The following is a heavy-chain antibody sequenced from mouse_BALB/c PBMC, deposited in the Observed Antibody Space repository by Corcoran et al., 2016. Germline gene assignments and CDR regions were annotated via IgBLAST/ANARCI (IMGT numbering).Heavy chain of an antibody. Sequence: DVQLQESGPGLVKPSQSLSLTCSVTGYSITSGYYWNWIRQFPGNKLEWMGYISYDGSNNYNPSLKNRISITRDTSKNQFFLKLNSVTTEDTATYYCARGDGNYWAMDYWGQGTSVTVSS. CDR1: GYSITSGYY. CDR2: ISYDGSN. J-gene: IGHJ4*01. V-gene: IGHV3-6*02. D-gene: IGHD2-1*01. CDR3: ARGDGNYWAMDY.